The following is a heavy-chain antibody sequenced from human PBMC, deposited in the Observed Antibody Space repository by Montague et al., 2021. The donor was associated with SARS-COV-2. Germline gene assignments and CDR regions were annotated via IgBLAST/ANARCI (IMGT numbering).Heavy chain of an antibody. D-gene: IGHD1-26*01. V-gene: IGHV3-33*03. CDR1: GFTFSDYI. J-gene: IGHJ6*02. CDR3: AKDSGSSTDYYYGMDV. Sequence: SLSLSCATSGFTFSDYIMHWVRQAPGKGLEWVAVIWYDGSNKYDAEAVRGRFTISRDISKNALYLDMNSLRAEDTAVYYCAKDSGSSTDYYYGMDVWGQGTTVTVSS. CDR2: IWYDGSNK.